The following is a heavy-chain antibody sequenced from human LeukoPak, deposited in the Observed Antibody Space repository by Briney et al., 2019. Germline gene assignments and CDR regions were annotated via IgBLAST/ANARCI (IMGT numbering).Heavy chain of an antibody. D-gene: IGHD1-26*01. CDR2: ISSSGSTI. CDR3: ARVHRSGSYDY. V-gene: IGHV3-48*03. CDR1: GFIFSSYV. Sequence: GGSLRLSCAASGFIFSSYVMNWVRQAPGKGLEWVSYISSSGSTIYYADSVKGRFTISRDNAKNSLYLQMNSLRAEDTAVYYCARVHRSGSYDYWGQGTLVTVSS. J-gene: IGHJ4*02.